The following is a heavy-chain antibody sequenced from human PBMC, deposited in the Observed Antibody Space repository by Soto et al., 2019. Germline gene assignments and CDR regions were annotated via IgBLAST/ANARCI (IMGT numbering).Heavy chain of an antibody. D-gene: IGHD6-13*01. V-gene: IGHV4-39*01. CDR1: GGSISSGSYY. J-gene: IGHJ6*02. Sequence: SETLSLTCAVAGGSISSGSYYWSWIRQPPGKGLEWIGSIYSIGSTYYNPSLKSRVTISVDTSKNQFSLKPSSVTAADTAVYYCRRSSRYSTDVWGQGTTVTVSS. CDR2: IYSIGST. CDR3: RRSSRYSTDV.